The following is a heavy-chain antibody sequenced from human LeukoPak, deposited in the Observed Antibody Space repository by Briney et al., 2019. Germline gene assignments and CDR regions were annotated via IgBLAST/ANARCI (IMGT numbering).Heavy chain of an antibody. CDR2: IYYSGST. Sequence: SQTLSLTCTVSGGSISSSSYYWGWIRQPPGKGLEWIGSIYYSGSTYYNPSLKSRVTISVDTSKNQFSLKLSSVTAADTAVYYCARDPSPQITMVRGAINWFDPWGQGTLATVSS. D-gene: IGHD3-10*01. V-gene: IGHV4-39*07. CDR1: GGSISSSSYY. J-gene: IGHJ5*02. CDR3: ARDPSPQITMVRGAINWFDP.